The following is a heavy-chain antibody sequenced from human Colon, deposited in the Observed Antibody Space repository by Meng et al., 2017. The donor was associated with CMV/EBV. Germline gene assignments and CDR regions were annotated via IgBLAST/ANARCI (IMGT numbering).Heavy chain of an antibody. CDR3: ARTNGIPGEYYFDY. D-gene: IGHD3-10*01. V-gene: IGHV4-39*07. J-gene: IGHJ4*02. CDR2: IYYTGSI. CDR1: GGSISRSIYY. Sequence: SETLSLTCSVSGGSISRSIYYWGWVRQSPGKGLEWIGSIYYTGSIYYNPSLKSRVTMSVDTSKNQFSLKLGSVTAADTGLYYCARTNGIPGEYYFDYWGQGTLVTVSS.